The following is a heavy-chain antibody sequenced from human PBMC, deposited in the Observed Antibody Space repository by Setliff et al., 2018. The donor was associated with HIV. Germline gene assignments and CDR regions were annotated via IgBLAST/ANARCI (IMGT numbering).Heavy chain of an antibody. Sequence: ASVKVSCKISGYIFSHYGVTWVRQAPGQGLEYMGYISGYTGITHYAQSFQGRVTMTTDPSKYTAYMELRSLKYDDTAMYYCARDHTRLRAVAGAIEFWGQGTLVTVSS. J-gene: IGHJ4*02. CDR3: ARDHTRLRAVAGAIEF. V-gene: IGHV1-18*01. CDR1: GYIFSHYG. D-gene: IGHD6-19*01. CDR2: ISGYTGIT.